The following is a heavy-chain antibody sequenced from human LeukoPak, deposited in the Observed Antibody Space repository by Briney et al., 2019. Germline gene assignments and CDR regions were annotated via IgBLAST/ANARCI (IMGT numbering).Heavy chain of an antibody. Sequence: PSETLSLTCTVSGGSISSYYWSWIRQPPGKGLEWIGYIYYSGSTNYNPSLKSRVTISVDTSKNQFFLKLSSVTAADTAVYYCARHHDSGYDFYFLAYWGQGTLVTVSS. CDR2: IYYSGST. CDR3: ARHHDSGYDFYFLAY. CDR1: GGSISSYY. V-gene: IGHV4-59*08. D-gene: IGHD5-12*01. J-gene: IGHJ4*02.